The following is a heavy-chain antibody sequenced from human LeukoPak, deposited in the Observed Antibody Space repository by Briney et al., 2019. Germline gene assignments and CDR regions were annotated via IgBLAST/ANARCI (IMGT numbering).Heavy chain of an antibody. CDR1: GGSISSGGYY. CDR3: ARHLYSSGWYYFDY. CDR2: IYYSGST. Sequence: PSETLSLTCTVSGGSISSGGYYWSWIRQHPGKGLEWIGYIYYSGSTYYNPSLKSRVTISVDTSKNQFSLKLSPVTAADTAVYYCARHLYSSGWYYFDYWGQGTLVTVSS. J-gene: IGHJ4*02. D-gene: IGHD6-19*01. V-gene: IGHV4-31*03.